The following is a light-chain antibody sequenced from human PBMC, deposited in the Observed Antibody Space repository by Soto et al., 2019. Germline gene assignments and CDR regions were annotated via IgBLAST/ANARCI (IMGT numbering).Light chain of an antibody. CDR3: AAWDDSLNGYV. CDR1: SSNIGRNT. CDR2: SGN. Sequence: QSVLTQPPSASGTPGQRVTISCSGSSSNIGRNTVNWYQQLPGTAPKLLIYSGNQRPSGVPDRFSGSKSGTSASLAISGLQSDDEADYYCAAWDDSLNGYVFGTGTKLTVL. J-gene: IGLJ1*01. V-gene: IGLV1-44*01.